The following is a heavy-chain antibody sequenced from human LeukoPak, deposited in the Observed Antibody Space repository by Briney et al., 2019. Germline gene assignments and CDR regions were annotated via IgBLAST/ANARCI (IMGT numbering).Heavy chain of an antibody. CDR1: GGSISSGPYS. CDR2: IYHSGSA. D-gene: IGHD3-22*01. Sequence: SETLSLTCTVSGGSISSGPYSWAWIRQPLGKGLEWIGYIYHSGSASYNPSLMSRLTISVDTSKNQFSRKLSSVTAADTAVYYCARAKDSSGYYSLYYFDNWGQGTLVTVSS. CDR3: ARAKDSSGYYSLYYFDN. J-gene: IGHJ4*02. V-gene: IGHV4-30-4*07.